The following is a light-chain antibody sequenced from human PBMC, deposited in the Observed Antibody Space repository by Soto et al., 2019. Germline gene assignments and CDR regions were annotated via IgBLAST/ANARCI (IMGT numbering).Light chain of an antibody. CDR1: SSNIGAGYD. Sequence: QSVLTQPPSVSGAPGQRVTISCTGSSSNIGAGYDVHWYQQLPGTAPKLLIYGNSNRPSGVPDRFSGSKSGTSASLAITGLQAEHEADYYCQSYDSSLSVNYVFGTGTKVTVL. CDR2: GNS. V-gene: IGLV1-40*01. CDR3: QSYDSSLSVNYV. J-gene: IGLJ1*01.